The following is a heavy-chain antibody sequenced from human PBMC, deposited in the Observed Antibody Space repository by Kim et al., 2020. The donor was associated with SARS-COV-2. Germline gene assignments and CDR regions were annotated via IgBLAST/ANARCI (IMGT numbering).Heavy chain of an antibody. Sequence: SVKVSCKASGGTFSSYAISWVRQAPGQGLEWMGRIIPILGIANYAQKFQGRVTITADKSTSTAYMELSSLRSEDTAVYYCARDRGIVGATGYAFDIWGQGTMVTVSS. J-gene: IGHJ3*02. CDR3: ARDRGIVGATGYAFDI. CDR2: IIPILGIA. D-gene: IGHD1-26*01. V-gene: IGHV1-69*04. CDR1: GGTFSSYA.